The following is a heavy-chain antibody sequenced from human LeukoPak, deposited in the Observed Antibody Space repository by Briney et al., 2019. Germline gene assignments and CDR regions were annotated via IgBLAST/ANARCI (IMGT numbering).Heavy chain of an antibody. Sequence: GGSLRLSCAASGFTFSSYAMSWVRQAPGKGLEWFSAISGSGGSTYYADSVKGRFTISRDNAQNSLYLQMNSLTAEDTAVYYCAREGSAADDFDYWGQGTLVTVSS. CDR1: GFTFSSYA. V-gene: IGHV3-23*01. D-gene: IGHD2-2*01. CDR2: ISGSGGST. J-gene: IGHJ4*02. CDR3: AREGSAADDFDY.